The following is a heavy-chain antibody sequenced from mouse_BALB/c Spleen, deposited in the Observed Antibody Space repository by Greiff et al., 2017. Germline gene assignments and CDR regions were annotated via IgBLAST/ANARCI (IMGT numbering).Heavy chain of an antibody. CDR3: ARGEYRYDAYYAMDY. D-gene: IGHD2-14*01. CDR2: IWGDGST. Sequence: QVQLQQSGPGLVAPSQSLSITCTVSGFSLTGFGVNWVRQPPGKGLEWLGMIWGDGSTDYNSALKSRLSISKDNSKSQVFLKMNSLQTDDTARYYCARGEYRYDAYYAMDYWGQGTSVTVSS. CDR1: GFSLTGFG. J-gene: IGHJ4*01. V-gene: IGHV2-6-7*01.